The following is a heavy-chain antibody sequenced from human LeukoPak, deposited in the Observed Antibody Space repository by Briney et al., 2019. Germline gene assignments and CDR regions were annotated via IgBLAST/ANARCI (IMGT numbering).Heavy chain of an antibody. V-gene: IGHV4-39*07. D-gene: IGHD3-22*01. CDR2: IYYSGST. CDR1: GGSISSSSYY. Sequence: SETLSLTCTVSGGSISSSSYYWGWIRQPPGKGLEWIGSIYYSGSTYYNPSLKSRVTISVDTSKNQFSLKLSSVTAADTAVYYCAGSITMIVVVSYYFDYWGQGTLVTVSS. J-gene: IGHJ4*02. CDR3: AGSITMIVVVSYYFDY.